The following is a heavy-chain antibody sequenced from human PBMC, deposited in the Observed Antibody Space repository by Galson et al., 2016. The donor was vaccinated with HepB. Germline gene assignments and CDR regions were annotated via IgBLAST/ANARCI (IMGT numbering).Heavy chain of an antibody. J-gene: IGHJ4*02. CDR2: ISGSVGST. CDR3: AKSISMIVVVNFDY. Sequence: SLRLSCAASGFTFRNYAMSWVRQAPGKGLEWVSGISGSVGSTYYADSVKGRFTISRDNSKNTLYLQMNSLRAEDTSVYYCAKSISMIVVVNFDYWGQGTLVPVSS. V-gene: IGHV3-23*01. CDR1: GFTFRNYA. D-gene: IGHD3-22*01.